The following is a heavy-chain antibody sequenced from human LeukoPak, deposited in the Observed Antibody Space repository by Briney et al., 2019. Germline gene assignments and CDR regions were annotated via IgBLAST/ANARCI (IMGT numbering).Heavy chain of an antibody. CDR3: GKYLQPSGYAYALDM. CDR2: IGGSGEPP. V-gene: IGHV3-23*01. Sequence: WGSLRLTCSASGFTFSSYTIHWVRPAPVRGLERVASIGGSGEPPPYADPLRGRVTISRDNSKNILYLQVNSLGAEDTALYCCGKYLQPSGYAYALDMWGQGTMVTVSS. J-gene: IGHJ3*02. D-gene: IGHD5-12*01. CDR1: GFTFSSYT.